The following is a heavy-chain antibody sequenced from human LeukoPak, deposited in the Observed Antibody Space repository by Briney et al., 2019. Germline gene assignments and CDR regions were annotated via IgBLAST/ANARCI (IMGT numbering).Heavy chain of an antibody. Sequence: PSETLSLTCAVSGGSISSSNWWCWVRQPPGKGLEGVSSISSSSSYIYYADSVKGRFTISRDNSKNTLYPQMNSLRAEDTAIYYCAKEHTGTFSPFPSYFDNWGQGTLVTVSS. CDR1: GGSISSSN. CDR3: AKEHTGTFSPFPSYFDN. J-gene: IGHJ4*02. D-gene: IGHD1-26*01. V-gene: IGHV3-21*04. CDR2: ISSSSSYI.